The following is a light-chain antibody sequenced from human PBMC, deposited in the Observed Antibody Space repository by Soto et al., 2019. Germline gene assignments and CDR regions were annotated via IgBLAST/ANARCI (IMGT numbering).Light chain of an antibody. CDR3: TSWTTSTTMI. Sequence: QYVLSQSGSVCVSLGQLVTISSTGTSSDIGAYNYVSWYQQHPGKAPKLMIYDVNIRPSGVSNRFSGSKSGNTASLTISGLQAEDEADYYCTSWTTSTTMIFGGGTKVTVL. CDR1: SSDIGAYNY. J-gene: IGLJ2*01. V-gene: IGLV2-14*03. CDR2: DVN.